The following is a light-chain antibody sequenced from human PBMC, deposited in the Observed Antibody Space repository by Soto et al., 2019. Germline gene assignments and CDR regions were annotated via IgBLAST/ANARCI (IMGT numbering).Light chain of an antibody. J-gene: IGKJ1*01. CDR3: QQYDYSRT. Sequence: DIQMTQSPSTLSASVGDSVTITCRASQSITASLAWYQQKPGEAPKLLIYDVSNLESGVPSRFGGSGSGTEFSLTIRSLQPDDFATYYCQQYDYSRTFGQGTKVDIK. V-gene: IGKV1-5*01. CDR2: DVS. CDR1: QSITAS.